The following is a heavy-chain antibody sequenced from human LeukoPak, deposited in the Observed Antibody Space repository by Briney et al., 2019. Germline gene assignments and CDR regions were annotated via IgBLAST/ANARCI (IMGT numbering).Heavy chain of an antibody. CDR2: TYYRSKWYN. Sequence: SQTLSLTCAISGDSVSSNSAAWNWIRQSPSRGLEWLGRTYYRSKWYNDYAVSVKSRITINPDTSKNQFSLKLSSVTAADTAVYYCARVSHYYGSGSYYSATFDYWGQGTLVTVSS. CDR1: GDSVSSNSAA. CDR3: ARVSHYYGSGSYYSATFDY. J-gene: IGHJ4*02. V-gene: IGHV6-1*01. D-gene: IGHD3-10*01.